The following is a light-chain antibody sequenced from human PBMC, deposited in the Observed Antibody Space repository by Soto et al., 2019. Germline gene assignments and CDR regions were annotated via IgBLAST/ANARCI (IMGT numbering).Light chain of an antibody. CDR1: QSVGRW. V-gene: IGKV1-5*03. CDR3: QQYETYAT. Sequence: IPMTQSPATLPASVGDSVTITCRASQSVGRWLAWYQQKPGKAPQVLIYKASDLKSGVPSRFSGSGSGTEFTLTISGLQPDDSATYYCQQYETYATFGQGTKVEIK. J-gene: IGKJ1*01. CDR2: KAS.